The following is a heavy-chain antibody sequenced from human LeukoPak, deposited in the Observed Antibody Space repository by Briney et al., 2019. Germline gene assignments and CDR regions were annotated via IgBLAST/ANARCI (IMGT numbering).Heavy chain of an antibody. CDR1: GYTFTGYY. CDR2: INPNSGGT. Sequence: ASVKVSCKAFGYTFTGYYMHWVRQAPGQGLEWMGWINPNSGGTNYAQKFQGRVTMTRDTSISTAYMELSRLRSDDTAVYYCARVGAAAGVDNFDYWGQGTLVTVSS. CDR3: ARVGAAAGVDNFDY. J-gene: IGHJ4*02. V-gene: IGHV1-2*02. D-gene: IGHD6-13*01.